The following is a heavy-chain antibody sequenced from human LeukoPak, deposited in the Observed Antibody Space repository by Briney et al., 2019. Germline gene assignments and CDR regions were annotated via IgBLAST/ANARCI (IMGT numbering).Heavy chain of an antibody. J-gene: IGHJ4*02. V-gene: IGHV4-59*08. D-gene: IGHD3-22*01. CDR3: ARHNGYDSTLDY. CDR1: GGFISSYY. Sequence: SETLSLTCTVSGGFISSYYWSWIRQPPGKGLEWIGYIYYSGSTNYNPSLKSRVTISVDTSKNQFSLKLSSVTAADTAVYYCARHNGYDSTLDYWGQGTLVTVSS. CDR2: IYYSGST.